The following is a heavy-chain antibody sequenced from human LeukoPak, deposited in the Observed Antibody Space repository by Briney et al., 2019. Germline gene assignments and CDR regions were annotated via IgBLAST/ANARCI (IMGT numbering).Heavy chain of an antibody. J-gene: IGHJ4*02. CDR2: FYPEDGET. CDR1: GYTLTELS. CDR3: ATPEWFN. V-gene: IGHV1-24*01. D-gene: IGHD3-3*01. Sequence: ASVKVSCKVSGYTLTELSMPWVRHGPGKGLEWMGGFYPEDGETNYAQKFQGTVTMTEDTSTDTAYMELSSLRSEDTAVYYCATPEWFNWGQGTRVTVSS.